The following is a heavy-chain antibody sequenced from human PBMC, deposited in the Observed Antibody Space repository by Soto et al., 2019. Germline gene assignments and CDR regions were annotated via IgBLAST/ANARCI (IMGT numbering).Heavy chain of an antibody. V-gene: IGHV1-46*01. Sequence: SVKVSCKASGYTFTSYHMHWVRQAPGQGLEWMGIINPSGGSTSYAQKFQGRVTMTRDTSTITVYMELSSLRSEDTAVYYCARDRTYDFWSGYYGSLGYYYDMDVWGQGTTVTVTS. CDR3: ARDRTYDFWSGYYGSLGYYYDMDV. CDR2: INPSGGST. D-gene: IGHD3-3*01. CDR1: GYTFTSYH. J-gene: IGHJ6*02.